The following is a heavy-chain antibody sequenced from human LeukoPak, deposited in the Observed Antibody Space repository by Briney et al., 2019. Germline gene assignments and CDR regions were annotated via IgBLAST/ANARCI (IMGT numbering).Heavy chain of an antibody. D-gene: IGHD6-13*01. J-gene: IGHJ3*02. Sequence: GASLKVSCKSSGSTFTVNNFNWVCEPTAQGLGGMGWIDPKTGNTGYMEKFQGRVTMTRDTSASTAYMELRSLTSEDTAVFYCARGRWSTFPDIWGQGTMVTVSS. CDR1: GSTFTVNN. CDR2: IDPKTGNT. V-gene: IGHV1-8*01. CDR3: ARGRWSTFPDI.